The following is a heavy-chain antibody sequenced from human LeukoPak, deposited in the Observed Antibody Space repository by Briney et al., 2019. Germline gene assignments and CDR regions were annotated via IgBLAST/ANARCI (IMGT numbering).Heavy chain of an antibody. J-gene: IGHJ4*02. D-gene: IGHD3-10*01. CDR2: IRYDGSNK. CDR1: GFTFSSYG. Sequence: GGSLRLSCAASGFTFSSYGMHWVRQAPGKGLEWVAFIRYDGSNKYYADSVKGRFTISRDNAKNSLYLQMNSLRAEDTAVYYCARVLWFGETVDYWGQGTLVTVSS. V-gene: IGHV3-30*02. CDR3: ARVLWFGETVDY.